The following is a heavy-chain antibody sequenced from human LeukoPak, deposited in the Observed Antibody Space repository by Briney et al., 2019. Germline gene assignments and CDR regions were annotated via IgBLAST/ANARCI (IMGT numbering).Heavy chain of an antibody. Sequence: PGGSLRLSCAASGFTFDDYAMHWVRQAPGKGLEWVSLISGDGGSTYYADSVKGRFTISRDNSKNSLYLQMNSLRTEDPALYYCAKGGYYDSSGYLDWFDPWGQGTLVTVSS. J-gene: IGHJ5*02. CDR1: GFTFDDYA. D-gene: IGHD3-22*01. V-gene: IGHV3-43*02. CDR3: AKGGYYDSSGYLDWFDP. CDR2: ISGDGGST.